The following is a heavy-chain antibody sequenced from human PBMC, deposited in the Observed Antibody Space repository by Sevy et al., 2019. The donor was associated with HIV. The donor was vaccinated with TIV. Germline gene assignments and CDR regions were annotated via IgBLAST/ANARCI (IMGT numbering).Heavy chain of an antibody. CDR3: VRAIQSDGSF. J-gene: IGHJ4*02. Sequence: GGSLRLSCVASGFNLENFWMNWVRQAPGKGLEWVANIRKDGSEIYYVASVKGRFTISRDNARNLVYLQMNSLRVEDTDLYYCVRAIQSDGSFWGQGALVTVSS. CDR1: GFNLENFW. CDR2: IRKDGSEI. V-gene: IGHV3-7*01. D-gene: IGHD6-19*01.